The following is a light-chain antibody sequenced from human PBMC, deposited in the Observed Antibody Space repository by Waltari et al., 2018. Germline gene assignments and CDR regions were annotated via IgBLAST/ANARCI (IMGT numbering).Light chain of an antibody. CDR3: MQGTHWPWT. J-gene: IGKJ1*01. Sequence: DVVMTQSPLSLPVTLGQPASISCRSSQSLVSRDGNTYFNWFHQRPGQSPRRLLYKVSNRDAGVPDRFGGSGSGTDFTLRISRMEAEDVGDYYCMQGTHWPWTFGPGTKVEI. V-gene: IGKV2-30*01. CDR1: QSLVSRDGNTY. CDR2: KVS.